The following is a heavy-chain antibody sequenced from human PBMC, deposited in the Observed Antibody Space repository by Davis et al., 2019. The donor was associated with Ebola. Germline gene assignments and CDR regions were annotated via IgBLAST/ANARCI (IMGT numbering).Heavy chain of an antibody. J-gene: IGHJ6*04. CDR3: AKSGLSFGVVKYHYGMDV. Sequence: AASGFSFSSYTMNWVRQTPGQGPEWVASISSSGNYIYYANSLKGRFTISRDNARNSLYLQMNSLRAEDTAVYYCAKSGLSFGVVKYHYGMDVWGKGTTVTVSS. D-gene: IGHD3-3*01. CDR2: ISSSGNYI. V-gene: IGHV3-21*04. CDR1: GFSFSSYT.